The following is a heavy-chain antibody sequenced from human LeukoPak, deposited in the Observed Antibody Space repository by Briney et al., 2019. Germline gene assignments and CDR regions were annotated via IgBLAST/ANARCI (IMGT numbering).Heavy chain of an antibody. J-gene: IGHJ2*01. Sequence: GGSLRLSCEVSGIGFSSYAMSWVRQAPGKGPEWVSVIRESGDSTAYAASVTGRFTISRDNSKKTLYLQMNSLRAEDTAVYYCALHRGYHNGDVVGYFDLWGRGSLVIVSS. CDR2: IRESGDST. CDR1: GIGFSSYA. CDR3: ALHRGYHNGDVVGYFDL. V-gene: IGHV3-23*01. D-gene: IGHD6-13*01.